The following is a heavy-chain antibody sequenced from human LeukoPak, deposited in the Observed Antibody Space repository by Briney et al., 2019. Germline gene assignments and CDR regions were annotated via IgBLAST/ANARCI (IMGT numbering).Heavy chain of an antibody. CDR2: MNPVSGKA. CDR1: GGTFNKSP. Sequence: ASVKVSCKASGGTFNKSPFSWLRQAPGQGLEWMGWMNPVSGKAGSAQKFQGRVTLTRDTSINTAYMEVSSLTSDDTTFYYCARAPMGTAPLYWGQGTLVTVSS. D-gene: IGHD5-18*01. V-gene: IGHV1-8*01. CDR3: ARAPMGTAPLY. J-gene: IGHJ4*02.